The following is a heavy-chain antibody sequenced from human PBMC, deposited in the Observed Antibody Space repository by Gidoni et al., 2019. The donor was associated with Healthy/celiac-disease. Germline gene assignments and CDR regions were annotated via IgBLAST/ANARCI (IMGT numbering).Heavy chain of an antibody. D-gene: IGHD6-19*01. CDR1: GYSFTSYW. Sequence: AEVKKPGESLRISCKGSGYSFTSYWISWVRQMPGKGLEWMGRIDPSDSYTNYSPSFQGHVTISADKSISTAYLQWSSLKASDTAMDYCARFGLVAAARRTAIMDVWVKGTTFTVSS. CDR3: ARFGLVAAARRTAIMDV. V-gene: IGHV5-10-1*01. J-gene: IGHJ6*03. CDR2: IDPSDSYT.